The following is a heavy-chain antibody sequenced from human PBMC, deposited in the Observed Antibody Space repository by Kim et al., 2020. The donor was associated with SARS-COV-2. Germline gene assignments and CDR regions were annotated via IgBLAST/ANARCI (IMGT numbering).Heavy chain of an antibody. CDR1: GGSFSGYY. V-gene: IGHV4-34*01. CDR2: INHSGST. J-gene: IGHJ4*02. D-gene: IGHD1-26*01. CDR3: AREGNGGSLGY. Sequence: SETLSLTCAVYGGSFSGYYWSWIRQPPGKGLEWIGEINHSGSTNYNPSLKSRVTISVDTSKNQFSLKLSSVTAADTAVYYCAREGNGGSLGYWGQGTLVTVSS.